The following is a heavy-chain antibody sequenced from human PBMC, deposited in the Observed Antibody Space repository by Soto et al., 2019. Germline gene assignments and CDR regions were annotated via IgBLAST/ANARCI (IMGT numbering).Heavy chain of an antibody. CDR2: INHSGST. V-gene: IGHV4-34*01. J-gene: IGHJ4*02. CDR3: ARSPGYIVVVVAATRFDY. D-gene: IGHD2-15*01. Sequence: QVQLQQWGAGLLKPSETLSLTCAVYGGSFSGYYWSWIRQPPGKGLEWIGEINHSGSTNYNPSLKSRVTISVDTSKNQFSLKLSSVTAADTAVYYCARSPGYIVVVVAATRFDYWGQGTLVTVSS. CDR1: GGSFSGYY.